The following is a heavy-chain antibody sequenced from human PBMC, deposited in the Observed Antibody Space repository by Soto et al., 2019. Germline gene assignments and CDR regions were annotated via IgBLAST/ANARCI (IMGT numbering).Heavy chain of an antibody. Sequence: SETLSLTCTVSGGSVSSGSYYWSWIRQPPGKGLEWIGYIYYSGSTNYNPSLKSRVTISVETSKNQFSLKLSSVTAADTAVYYCAGDSVVIAAAGPVWFDPWGQGTLVTVSS. CDR1: GGSVSSGSYY. J-gene: IGHJ5*02. D-gene: IGHD6-13*01. V-gene: IGHV4-61*01. CDR2: IYYSGST. CDR3: AGDSVVIAAAGPVWFDP.